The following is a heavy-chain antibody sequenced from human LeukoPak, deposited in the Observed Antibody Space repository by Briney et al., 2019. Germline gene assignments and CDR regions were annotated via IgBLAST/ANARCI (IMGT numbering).Heavy chain of an antibody. D-gene: IGHD3-10*01. CDR1: GFTFSSYG. V-gene: IGHV3-30*18. CDR3: AKDRFYYGSGSPFDY. J-gene: IGHJ4*02. CDR2: ISYDGSNK. Sequence: GGSLRLSCAASGFTFSSYGMHWVRQAPGKGLERVAVISYDGSNKYYADSVKGRFTISRDNSKNTLYLQMNSLRAEDTAVYYCAKDRFYYGSGSPFDYWGQGTLVTVSS.